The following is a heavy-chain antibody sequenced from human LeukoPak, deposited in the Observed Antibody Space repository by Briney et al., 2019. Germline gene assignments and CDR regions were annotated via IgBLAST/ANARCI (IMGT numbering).Heavy chain of an antibody. D-gene: IGHD4-17*01. Sequence: PGRSLRLSCAASGFTFSSYGMHWVRQAPGKGLEWVAVIWYDGSNKYYADSVKGRFTISRDNSRNTLYLQMNSLRAEDTAVYYCAKDRGDYPPFDYWGQGTLVTVSS. CDR1: GFTFSSYG. V-gene: IGHV3-33*06. J-gene: IGHJ4*02. CDR2: IWYDGSNK. CDR3: AKDRGDYPPFDY.